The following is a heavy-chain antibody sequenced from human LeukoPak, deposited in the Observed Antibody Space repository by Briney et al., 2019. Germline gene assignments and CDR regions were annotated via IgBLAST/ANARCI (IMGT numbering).Heavy chain of an antibody. D-gene: IGHD2-2*01. CDR3: ARDFEYQLLGGYYYYGMDV. V-gene: IGHV6-1*01. CDR2: TYYRSKWYN. J-gene: IGHJ6*04. Sequence: SQTLSLTCVISGDSVSSNSAAWNWIRQSPSRGLEWLGRTYYRSKWYNDYAVSVKSRITINPDTSKNQFSLQLNSVTPEDTAVYYCARDFEYQLLGGYYYYGMDVWGKGTTVTVSS. CDR1: GDSVSSNSAA.